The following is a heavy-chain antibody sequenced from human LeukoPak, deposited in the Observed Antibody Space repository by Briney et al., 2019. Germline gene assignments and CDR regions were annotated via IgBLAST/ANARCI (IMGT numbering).Heavy chain of an antibody. D-gene: IGHD2-2*01. V-gene: IGHV3-73*01. CDR3: ARRGGYCTSTACYDL. Sequence: PGGSLKLSCAASGLTFSSSAVHWVRHPSGKGLEWVGRIGSKTNPYAAAYAASVKGRFTVSRDDSKNTAYLEMNSLKTEDTALYYCARRGGYCTSTACYDLWGQGTLVTVSS. CDR1: GLTFSSSA. J-gene: IGHJ5*02. CDR2: IGSKTNPYAA.